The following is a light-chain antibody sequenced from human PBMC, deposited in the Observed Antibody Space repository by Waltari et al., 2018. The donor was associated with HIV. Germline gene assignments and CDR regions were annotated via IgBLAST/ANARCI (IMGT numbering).Light chain of an antibody. J-gene: IGLJ2*01. CDR2: EVR. CDR3: SSYSSSNIHL. V-gene: IGLV2-14*01. Sequence: QSALTQLAPVSGSPGQSITTSCTGITNDITFSNYVSWYHQRPAHAPILLVYEVRNWPSGVSNRVSSSKSGSTASLTSSGLQPEDEADYYGSSYSSSNIHLFGGGTSLTVL. CDR1: TNDITFSNY.